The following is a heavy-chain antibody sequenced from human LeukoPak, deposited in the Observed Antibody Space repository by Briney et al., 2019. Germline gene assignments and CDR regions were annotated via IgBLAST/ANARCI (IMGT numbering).Heavy chain of an antibody. D-gene: IGHD1-1*01. CDR2: IKQDGSEK. V-gene: IGHV3-7*01. CDR1: GFIFKDYW. J-gene: IGHJ5*02. CDR3: ARLGLEVGGPNWFDP. Sequence: GGSLRLSCAASGFIFKDYWMIWVRQAPGKGLEWVANIKQDGSEKYYVDSVKGRFTISRDNAKNSLYLQMNSLRVEDTAVYYCARLGLEVGGPNWFDPWGQGTLVTVSS.